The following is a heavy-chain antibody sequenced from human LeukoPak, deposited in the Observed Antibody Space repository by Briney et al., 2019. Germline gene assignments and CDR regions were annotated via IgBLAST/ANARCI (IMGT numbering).Heavy chain of an antibody. CDR1: GYTFTGYY. J-gene: IGHJ5*02. CDR2: INPNRGGT. V-gene: IGHV1-2*02. Sequence: ASLKVSCNASGYTFTGYYIHWGRQAPGQGLEWMGWINPNRGGTNYAQKFQGRVTMTRDTSISTAYRELSRLRSDDTAVYYCARGTIGSIVATGFDPWGQGTLVTVSS. CDR3: ARGTIGSIVATGFDP. D-gene: IGHD5-12*01.